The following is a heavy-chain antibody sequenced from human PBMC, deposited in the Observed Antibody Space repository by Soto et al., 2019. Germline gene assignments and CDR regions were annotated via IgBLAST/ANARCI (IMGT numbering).Heavy chain of an antibody. J-gene: IGHJ6*02. V-gene: IGHV3-21*04. CDR3: ATLRILVDPTG. D-gene: IGHD2-15*01. CDR1: GFTFSSYS. CDR2: ISSSSSYM. Sequence: GGSLRLSCAASGFTFSSYSMNWVRQAPGKGLEWVSSISSSSSYMYYADSVKGRFTISRDNAKNSLYLQMDSLRAEDTAVYYYATLRILVDPTGWGQGTTVTVSS.